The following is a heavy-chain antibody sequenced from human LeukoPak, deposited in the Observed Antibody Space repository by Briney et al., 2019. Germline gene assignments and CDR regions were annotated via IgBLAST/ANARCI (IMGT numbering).Heavy chain of an antibody. Sequence: SETLSLTCTVSGYSISSGYYWVWIRQPPGKGLEWIGNIYHSGSTYYNPSPKSRVTISVDTSKNQFSLKLSSVTAADTAVYYCARVGASSLATVDYWGQGTLVTVSS. V-gene: IGHV4-38-2*02. CDR1: GYSISSGYY. D-gene: IGHD1-26*01. CDR3: ARVGASSLATVDY. CDR2: IYHSGST. J-gene: IGHJ4*02.